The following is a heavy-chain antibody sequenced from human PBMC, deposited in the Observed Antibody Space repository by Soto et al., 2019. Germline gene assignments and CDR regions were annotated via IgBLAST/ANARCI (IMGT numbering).Heavy chain of an antibody. J-gene: IGHJ4*02. Sequence: QVQLVQSGSEVKKPGASVRVTCKASGYTFRNYGISCVREAPGQGLEWMGWVSAYNRNSNYAQKFEDRVIMTADTATSTAYLELWGLRSDDTAIYYCARDRQWEPLLYWGQGTLVTVSS. CDR2: VSAYNRNS. D-gene: IGHD1-26*01. V-gene: IGHV1-18*01. CDR1: GYTFRNYG. CDR3: ARDRQWEPLLY.